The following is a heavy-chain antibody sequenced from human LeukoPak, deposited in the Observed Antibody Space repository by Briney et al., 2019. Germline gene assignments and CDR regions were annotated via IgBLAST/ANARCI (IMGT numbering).Heavy chain of an antibody. D-gene: IGHD3-22*01. J-gene: IGHJ4*02. CDR1: GFTLSNYL. Sequence: GGSQRLSCAPSGFTLSNYLMRWVSQALGKGLEWVANIKQDAREKYYVDSVKGRFTISRDNAKNSLYLQMNSLRAEDTAVYYCVRDRTAYDSSGYGDSWGQGTLVTVSS. V-gene: IGHV3-7*04. CDR3: VRDRTAYDSSGYGDS. CDR2: IKQDAREK.